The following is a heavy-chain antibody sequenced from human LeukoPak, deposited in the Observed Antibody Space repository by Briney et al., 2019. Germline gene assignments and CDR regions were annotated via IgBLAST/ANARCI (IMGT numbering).Heavy chain of an antibody. V-gene: IGHV4-61*02. J-gene: IGHJ5*02. CDR1: GGSISSGSYY. Sequence: PSETLSLTCTVSGGSISSGSYYWSWIRQPAGKGLEWIGRIYTSGSTNYNPSLKSRVTISVDTSKNQFSLKLSSVTAADTAVYYCAREALAAAETYNWFDPWGQGTLVTVSS. CDR2: IYTSGST. D-gene: IGHD6-13*01. CDR3: AREALAAAETYNWFDP.